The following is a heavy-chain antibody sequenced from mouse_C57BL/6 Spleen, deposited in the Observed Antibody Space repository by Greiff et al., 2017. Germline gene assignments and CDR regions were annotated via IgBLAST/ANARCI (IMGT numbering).Heavy chain of an antibody. J-gene: IGHJ2*01. Sequence: VQLQQSGAELVKPGASVKISCKASGYAFSSYWMNWVKQRPGKGLEWIGQIYPGDGDTNYNGKFKGKATLTADKSSSTAYMQLSSLTSEDSAVYFCARWDGSSSYYFDYWGQGTTLTVSS. CDR1: GYAFSSYW. CDR3: ARWDGSSSYYFDY. V-gene: IGHV1-80*01. D-gene: IGHD1-1*01. CDR2: IYPGDGDT.